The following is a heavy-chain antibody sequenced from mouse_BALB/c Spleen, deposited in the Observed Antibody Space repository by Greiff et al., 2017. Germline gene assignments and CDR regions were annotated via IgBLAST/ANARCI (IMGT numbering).Heavy chain of an antibody. V-gene: IGHV1-5*01. CDR1: GYTFTSYW. J-gene: IGHJ4*01. Sequence: EVQLQQSGTVLARPGASVKMSCKASGYTFTSYWMHWVKQRPGQGLEWIGAIYPGNSDTSYNQKFKGKAKLTAVTSTSTAYMELSSLTNEDSAVYYCTGGGDYDDNYYAMDYWGQGTSVTVSS. CDR2: IYPGNSDT. CDR3: TGGGDYDDNYYAMDY. D-gene: IGHD2-4*01.